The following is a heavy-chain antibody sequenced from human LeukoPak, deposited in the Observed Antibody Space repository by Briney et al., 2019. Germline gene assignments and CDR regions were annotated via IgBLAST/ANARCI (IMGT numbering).Heavy chain of an antibody. CDR3: AVWGYGGYYYYGMDV. Sequence: GASVKVSCKVSGYTLTELSMHWVRQAPGKGLEWMGGFDPEDGETICAQKFQGRVTMTEDTSTDTAYMELSSLRSEDTAVYYCAVWGYGGYYYYGMDVWGQGTTVTVSS. V-gene: IGHV1-24*01. CDR1: GYTLTELS. CDR2: FDPEDGET. D-gene: IGHD3-16*01. J-gene: IGHJ6*02.